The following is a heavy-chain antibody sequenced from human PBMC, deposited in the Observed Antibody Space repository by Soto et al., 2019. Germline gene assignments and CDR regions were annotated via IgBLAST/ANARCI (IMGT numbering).Heavy chain of an antibody. D-gene: IGHD3-16*01. CDR3: ARDPIGGGAPYYFDY. V-gene: IGHV1-2*06. J-gene: IGHJ4*02. CDR1: GYTFTDYY. CDR2: INPDTGGT. Sequence: QVQLVQSGAEVKKPGASVKVSCEASGYTFTDYYLDWVRQAPGQGPEWVGQINPDTGGTEYAQKFQGRVTMTRDTSISTIYMELSGLRFDDTAVYYCARDPIGGGAPYYFDYWGQGTLVTVSS.